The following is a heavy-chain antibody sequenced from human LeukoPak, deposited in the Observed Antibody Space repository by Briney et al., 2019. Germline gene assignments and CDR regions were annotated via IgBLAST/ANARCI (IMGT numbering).Heavy chain of an antibody. CDR2: ISYDGSNK. Sequence: GGSLRLSCAASGFTFSSYAMHWVRQAPGKGLEWVAVISYDGSNKYYADSVKGRFTISRDNSKNTLYLQMNSLRAEDTAVYYCARAAVVVTPLYYFDYWGQGTLVTVSS. CDR1: GFTFSSYA. J-gene: IGHJ4*02. CDR3: ARAAVVVTPLYYFDY. V-gene: IGHV3-30-3*01. D-gene: IGHD2-21*02.